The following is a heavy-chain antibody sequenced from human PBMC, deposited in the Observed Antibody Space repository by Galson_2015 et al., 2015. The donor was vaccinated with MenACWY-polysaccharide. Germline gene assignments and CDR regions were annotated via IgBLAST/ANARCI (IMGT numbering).Heavy chain of an antibody. CDR1: GDSISTYY. V-gene: IGHV4-59*01. D-gene: IGHD4-11*01. CDR2: IYYTGST. Sequence: ETLSLTCTVSGDSISTYYWNWIRQPPGKGLEWVGYIYYTGSTNYNPSFNSRVTISLDTSQNQYSLKLKSVTAADTAVYYCARGRGQLPLQFDYWGRGTTVTVSS. J-gene: IGHJ6*04. CDR3: ARGRGQLPLQFDY.